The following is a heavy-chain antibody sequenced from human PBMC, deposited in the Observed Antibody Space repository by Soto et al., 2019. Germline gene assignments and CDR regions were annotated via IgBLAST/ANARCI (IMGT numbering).Heavy chain of an antibody. CDR2: INPNSGGT. D-gene: IGHD5-12*01. Sequence: ASVKVSCKTSGYTFTSYYMHWVRQAPGQGLEWMGWINPNSGGTNYAQKFQGWVTMTRDTSISTAYMELSRLRSDDTAVYYCARDGYSGYDPEQFYYYYYGMDVWGQGTTVTVSS. V-gene: IGHV1-2*04. CDR1: GYTFTSYY. J-gene: IGHJ6*02. CDR3: ARDGYSGYDPEQFYYYYYGMDV.